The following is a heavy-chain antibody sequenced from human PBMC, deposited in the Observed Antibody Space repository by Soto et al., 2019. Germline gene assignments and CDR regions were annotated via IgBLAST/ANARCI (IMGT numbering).Heavy chain of an antibody. CDR2: INPNSGGT. CDR1: GYTFTGYY. V-gene: IGHV1-2*02. J-gene: IGHJ6*02. Sequence: SVKVSCKASGYTFTGYYMHWVRQAPGQGLEWMGWINPNSGGTNYAQKFQGRVTMTRDTSISTAYMELSRLRSDDTAVYYCARFGPYYDFWSGTPVSGMDVWGQGTTVTVSS. D-gene: IGHD3-3*01. CDR3: ARFGPYYDFWSGTPVSGMDV.